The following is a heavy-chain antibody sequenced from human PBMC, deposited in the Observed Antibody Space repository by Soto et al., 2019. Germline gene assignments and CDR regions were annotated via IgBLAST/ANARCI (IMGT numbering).Heavy chain of an antibody. CDR1: GFTFSNYA. CDR2: IAYDGSDK. Sequence: QVHLVESGGGVVQPGRSLRLSCAASGFTFSNYAMHWVRQAPGKGLEWVAVIAYDGSDKYNANSVKSRFTISRDNSKNKLYLQMTRLSAEDTAVYYCAGDTGPNGYNYYSFGMDVWAQGTTVTLSS. J-gene: IGHJ6*02. V-gene: IGHV3-30-3*01. D-gene: IGHD5-18*01. CDR3: AGDTGPNGYNYYSFGMDV.